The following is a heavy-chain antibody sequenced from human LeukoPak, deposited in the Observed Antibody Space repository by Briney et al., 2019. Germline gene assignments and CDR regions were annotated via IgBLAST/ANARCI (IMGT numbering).Heavy chain of an antibody. CDR2: IKPESGRT. Sequence: GASVKVSCKASGYIFTDYYLHWVPQAPGQGLEWMGWIKPESGRTHYAQKFQGGVTMTRDTSISTAYMELSRLRSDDTALYYCARGGKYGCSAGSCYSDYWGQGTLVTVSS. D-gene: IGHD2-15*01. CDR1: GYIFTDYY. J-gene: IGHJ4*02. V-gene: IGHV1-2*02. CDR3: ARGGKYGCSAGSCYSDY.